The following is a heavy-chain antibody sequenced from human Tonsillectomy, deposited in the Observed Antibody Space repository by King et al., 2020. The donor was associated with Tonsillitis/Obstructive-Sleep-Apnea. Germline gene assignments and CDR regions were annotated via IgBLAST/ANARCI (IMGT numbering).Heavy chain of an antibody. V-gene: IGHV3-33*01. D-gene: IGHD1-26*01. Sequence: VQLVESGGGVVQPGRSLRLSCAASGFTFSSYGMHWVRQAPGKGLEWVAVIWYDGGNKYYADSVKGRFTISRDNSKNKVYLQMSSLRAEGTAVYYCARASSPGWELYYFEYWGQGTLVTVSS. CDR3: ARASSPGWELYYFEY. CDR1: GFTFSSYG. J-gene: IGHJ4*02. CDR2: IWYDGGNK.